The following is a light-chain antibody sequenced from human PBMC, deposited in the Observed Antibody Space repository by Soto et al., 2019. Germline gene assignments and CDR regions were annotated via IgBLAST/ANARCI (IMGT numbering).Light chain of an antibody. V-gene: IGLV2-23*01. J-gene: IGLJ3*02. CDR2: EGS. Sequence: QSALTQPASVSGSPGQSITISSTGTSSDIGSYNLVSWYQQHPGKAPKFMIYEGSKRPSGVSNRFSGSKSGNTASLTISGLQAEDEADYYCCSYAGSSSWVFGGGTKLTVL. CDR1: SSDIGSYNL. CDR3: CSYAGSSSWV.